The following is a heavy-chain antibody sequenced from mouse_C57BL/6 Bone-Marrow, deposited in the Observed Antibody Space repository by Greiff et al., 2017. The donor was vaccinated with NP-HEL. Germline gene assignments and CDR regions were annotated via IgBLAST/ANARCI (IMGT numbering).Heavy chain of an antibody. D-gene: IGHD1-1*01. Sequence: EVKLVESGEGLVKPGGSLKLSCAASGFTFSSYAMSWVRQTPEKRLEWVAYISSGGDYIYYADTVKGRFTISRDNARNTLYLQMSRLKSEDTAMYYCTRDLYYYGSSPFAYWGQGTLVTVSA. CDR1: GFTFSSYA. J-gene: IGHJ3*01. CDR2: ISSGGDYI. CDR3: TRDLYYYGSSPFAY. V-gene: IGHV5-9-1*02.